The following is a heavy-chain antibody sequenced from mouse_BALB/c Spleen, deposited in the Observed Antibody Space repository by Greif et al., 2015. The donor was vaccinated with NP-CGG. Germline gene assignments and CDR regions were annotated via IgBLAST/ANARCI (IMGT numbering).Heavy chain of an antibody. J-gene: IGHJ2*01. CDR2: IYPGDGDT. CDR3: AREDRGGLDY. CDR1: GYTFTSYW. Sequence: VKLVESGAELARPGASVKLSCKASGYTFTSYWMQWVKQRPGQGLEWIGAIYPGDGDTRYTRKFKGKATLTADKSSSTAYMQLSSLASEDSAVYYCAREDRGGLDYWGQGTTLTVSS. V-gene: IGHV1-87*01.